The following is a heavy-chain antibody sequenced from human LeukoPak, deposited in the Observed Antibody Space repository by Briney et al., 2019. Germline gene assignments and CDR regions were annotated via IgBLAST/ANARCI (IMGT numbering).Heavy chain of an antibody. CDR3: AREPYGSGAFDY. V-gene: IGHV3-NL1*01. D-gene: IGHD3-10*01. J-gene: IGHJ4*02. CDR2: IYSGGST. Sequence: GRSLRLSCAASGFTFSSYAMHWVRQAPGKGLEWVSVIYSGGSTYYADSVKGRFTISRDNAKNTLYLQMNSLRAEDTAVYYCAREPYGSGAFDYWGQGTLVTVSS. CDR1: GFTFSSYA.